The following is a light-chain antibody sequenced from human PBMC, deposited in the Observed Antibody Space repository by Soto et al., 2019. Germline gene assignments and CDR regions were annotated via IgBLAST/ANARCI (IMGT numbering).Light chain of an antibody. CDR2: GGS. CDR3: QQYDNSPMYS. Sequence: VLTQSPGTLSLSPGDRASRSCRASQTVRSGYLAWYQQKPGQAPRLLIYGGSNRATGIPDRFSGSGSATDFTLTISRLEPEDSAVYYCQQYDNSPMYSFGQGTKLEIK. V-gene: IGKV3-20*01. CDR1: QTVRSGY. J-gene: IGKJ2*01.